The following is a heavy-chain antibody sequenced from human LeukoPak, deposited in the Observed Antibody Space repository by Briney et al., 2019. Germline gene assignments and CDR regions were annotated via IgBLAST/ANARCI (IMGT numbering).Heavy chain of an antibody. CDR3: APPPIAATGN. CDR1: GFTFSSHA. V-gene: IGHV3-7*01. J-gene: IGHJ4*02. Sequence: PGRSLRLSCAASGFTFSSHAMHWVRQAPGEGLEWVANIRQDGGAKNYVDSVKGRFTISRDNAKKSLYLQMNSLRAEDTAVYYCAPPPIAATGNWGQGTLVTVSS. D-gene: IGHD6-13*01. CDR2: IRQDGGAK.